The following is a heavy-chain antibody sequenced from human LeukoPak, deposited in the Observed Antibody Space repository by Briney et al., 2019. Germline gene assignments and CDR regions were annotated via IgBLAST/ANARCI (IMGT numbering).Heavy chain of an antibody. CDR2: ISVSGGST. J-gene: IGHJ4*02. Sequence: GGSLRLSCAASGFTFSSYAMSGVRQAPGKGLEWVAGISVSGGSTYYAASVKGRFTISRENSKNTLYLQMNSLRAEDTAVYYCAKGLTHSDYWGQGTLVTVSS. CDR3: AKGLTHSDY. D-gene: IGHD4/OR15-4a*01. V-gene: IGHV3-23*01. CDR1: GFTFSSYA.